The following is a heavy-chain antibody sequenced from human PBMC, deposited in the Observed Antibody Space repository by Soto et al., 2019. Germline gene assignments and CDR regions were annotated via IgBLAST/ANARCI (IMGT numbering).Heavy chain of an antibody. CDR3: ATWGGRVTTRYFDL. J-gene: IGHJ2*01. CDR2: ISSSGSTI. Sequence: QVQLVESGGGLVKPGGSLRLSCAASGFTFSDYYMSWIRQAPGKGLEWVSYISSSGSTIYYADSVKGRCTIARANAKNSRYRQMNSRRAEDTAVDDCATWGGRVTTRYFDLWGRGPLVTVSS. V-gene: IGHV3-11*01. D-gene: IGHD5-12*01. CDR1: GFTFSDYY.